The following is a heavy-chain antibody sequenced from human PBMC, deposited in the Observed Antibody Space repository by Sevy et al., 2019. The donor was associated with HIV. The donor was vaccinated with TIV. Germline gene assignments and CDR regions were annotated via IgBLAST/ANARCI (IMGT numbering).Heavy chain of an antibody. Sequence: GGSLRLSCAVSGFTLTNEFFSWVRQAPGKGLEWVAVVYSGGATYYADSVKGRFTVSRDKSKNTLYLQMTSLRAGDTAVYYRASVRYGRGGTCFSGFYYAMDVWGQGTTVTVSS. J-gene: IGHJ6*02. CDR3: ASVRYGRGGTCFSGFYYAMDV. CDR2: VYSGGAT. V-gene: IGHV3-53*01. D-gene: IGHD2-15*01. CDR1: GFTLTNEF.